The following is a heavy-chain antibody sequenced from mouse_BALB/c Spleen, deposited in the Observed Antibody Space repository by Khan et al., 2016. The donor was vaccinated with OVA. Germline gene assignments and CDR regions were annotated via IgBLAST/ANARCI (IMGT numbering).Heavy chain of an antibody. V-gene: IGHV2-9*02. Sequence: QMQLVESGPGLVAPSQSLSITCTVSGFSLSNYGVHWVRQPPGKGLEWLGIIWAGGSTNYNSALMSRLSISKDNSKSQVFLKMNSLQTDDTAIYFCARNRETDYFDYWGQGTTLTVSS. J-gene: IGHJ2*01. CDR2: IWAGGST. CDR1: GFSLSNYG. CDR3: ARNRETDYFDY.